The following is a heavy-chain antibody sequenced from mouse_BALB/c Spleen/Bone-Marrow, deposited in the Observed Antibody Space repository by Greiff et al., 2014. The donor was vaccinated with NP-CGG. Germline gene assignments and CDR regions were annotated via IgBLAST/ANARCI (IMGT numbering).Heavy chain of an antibody. J-gene: IGHJ4*01. CDR2: ISSGTSTI. D-gene: IGHD2-3*01. Sequence: EVQVVESGGGLVQPGGSRKLSCAASGFTFSSFGMHWVRQAPERGLEWVAYISSGTSTIYYADTVKGRFTIPRDNPKNTLFLQMTSLRSEDTAMYYCARDDGYYIRNAMDYWGQGTSVTVSS. V-gene: IGHV5-17*02. CDR3: ARDDGYYIRNAMDY. CDR1: GFTFSSFG.